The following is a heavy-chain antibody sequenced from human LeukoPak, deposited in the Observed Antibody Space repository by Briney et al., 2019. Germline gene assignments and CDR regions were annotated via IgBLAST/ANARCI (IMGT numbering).Heavy chain of an antibody. D-gene: IGHD3-22*01. V-gene: IGHV1-2*02. CDR1: GYTFTGYY. J-gene: IGHJ4*02. Sequence: ASVKVSCKASGYTFTGYYMHWVRQAPGQGLEWMGWINPNNGGTNYAQKFQGRVTMTRDTSISTAYMELSRLRSDDTAVYYCARVSYDSSGYSLDYWGQGTLVTVSS. CDR2: INPNNGGT. CDR3: ARVSYDSSGYSLDY.